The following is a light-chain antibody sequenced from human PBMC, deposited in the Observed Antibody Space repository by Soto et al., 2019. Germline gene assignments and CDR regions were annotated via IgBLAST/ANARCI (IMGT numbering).Light chain of an antibody. CDR2: GAS. Sequence: EILLTQSPGTLSLSPGERTTLSCRASQSVRNSYLAWYQQKPGQAPRLLIYGASGRATGIPDRFSGSGSGTDFTLTISRLEPEDFAVYYCQQYGSSPYTFGQGTKLEI. J-gene: IGKJ2*01. CDR3: QQYGSSPYT. CDR1: QSVRNSY. V-gene: IGKV3-20*01.